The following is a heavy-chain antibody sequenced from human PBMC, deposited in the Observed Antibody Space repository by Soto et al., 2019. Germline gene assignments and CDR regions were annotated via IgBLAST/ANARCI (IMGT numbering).Heavy chain of an antibody. V-gene: IGHV1-24*01. CDR2: FDPEDGET. J-gene: IGHJ4*02. CDR3: ARGIVLMVYASVFDY. D-gene: IGHD2-8*01. CDR1: GYTLTELS. Sequence: ASVKVSCKVSGYTLTELSMHWVRQAPGKGLEWMGGFDPEDGETIYAQKFQGRVTMTEDTSTSTAYMELRSLRSDDTAVYYCARGIVLMVYASVFDYWGQGTLVTVSS.